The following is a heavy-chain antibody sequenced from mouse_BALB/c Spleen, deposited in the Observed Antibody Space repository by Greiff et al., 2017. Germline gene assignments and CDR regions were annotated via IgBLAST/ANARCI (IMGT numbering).Heavy chain of an antibody. CDR2: VNPNNGGT. Sequence: EVKLQESGPDLVKPGASVKISCKASGYSFTGYYMHWVKQSHGKSLEWIGRVNPNNGGTSYNQKFKGKAILTVDKSSSTAYMELRSLTSEDSAVYYCARSPITTVVATRYFDVWGAGTTVTVSA. J-gene: IGHJ1*01. V-gene: IGHV1-26*01. CDR1: GYSFTGYY. D-gene: IGHD1-1*01. CDR3: ARSPITTVVATRYFDV.